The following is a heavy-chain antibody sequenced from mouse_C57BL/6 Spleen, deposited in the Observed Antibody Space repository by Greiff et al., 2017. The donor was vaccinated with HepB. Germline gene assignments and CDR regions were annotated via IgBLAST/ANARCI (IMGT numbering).Heavy chain of an antibody. CDR3: ARQLRHQGFYYFDY. Sequence: EVMLVESGGDLVKPGGSLKLSCAASGFTFSSYGMSWVRQTPDKRLEWVATISSGGSYTYYPDSVKGRFTISRDNAKNTLYLQMSSLKSEDTAMYYCARQLRHQGFYYFDYWGQGTTLTVSS. V-gene: IGHV5-6*02. CDR1: GFTFSSYG. D-gene: IGHD1-2*01. J-gene: IGHJ2*01. CDR2: ISSGGSYT.